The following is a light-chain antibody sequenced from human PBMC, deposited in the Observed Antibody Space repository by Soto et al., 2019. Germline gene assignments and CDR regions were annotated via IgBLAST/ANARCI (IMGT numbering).Light chain of an antibody. CDR1: QSVSSNY. V-gene: IGKV3-20*01. CDR2: GAS. Sequence: EIVLTQSPGTLSLSPGERATLSCRASQSVSSNYLAWYQQKPRQAPRILIYGASSRATGIPDRFSGSGSGKDSTLTIRRLEPEDLAVYYCRKYSAPPRTFGQGTKVEIK. CDR3: RKYSAPPRT. J-gene: IGKJ1*01.